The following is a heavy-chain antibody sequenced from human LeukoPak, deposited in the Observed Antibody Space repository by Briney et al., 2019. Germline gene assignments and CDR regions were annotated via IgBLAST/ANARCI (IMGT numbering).Heavy chain of an antibody. Sequence: GASVKVSCKVSGYTLTELSMHWVRQAPGKGLEWMGGFDPEDGETIYAQKFQGRVTMTEDASTDTAYMGLSSLRSEDTAVYYCATRSRYGSGTDYWGQGTLVTVSS. D-gene: IGHD3-10*01. CDR2: FDPEDGET. V-gene: IGHV1-24*01. CDR3: ATRSRYGSGTDY. CDR1: GYTLTELS. J-gene: IGHJ4*02.